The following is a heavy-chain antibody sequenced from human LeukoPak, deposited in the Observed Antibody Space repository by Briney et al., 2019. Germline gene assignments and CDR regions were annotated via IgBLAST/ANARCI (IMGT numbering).Heavy chain of an antibody. D-gene: IGHD3-3*01. Sequence: GGSLRLSCAASGFTFSSYWMSWVRQAPGKGLEWVANIKQDGSEKYYVDSVKGRFTISRDNAKNSLYLQINSLRAEDTAVYYCAADRYDFWSGYYSSWGQGTLVTVSS. CDR3: AADRYDFWSGYYSS. CDR1: GFTFSSYW. J-gene: IGHJ4*02. V-gene: IGHV3-7*01. CDR2: IKQDGSEK.